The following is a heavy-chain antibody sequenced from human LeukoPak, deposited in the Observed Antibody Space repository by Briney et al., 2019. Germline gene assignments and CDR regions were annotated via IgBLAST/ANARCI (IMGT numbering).Heavy chain of an antibody. CDR2: IGMGDDT. Sequence: GGSLRLSCTASGFMFNNFGLSWVRQPPGKGLEWVSAIGMGDDTYYADTVRGRFTISGDNSKNTLFLQMNSLSAADTAIYFCAKGFYGSGSSYFDAWGQGTLVFVSS. CDR1: GFMFNNFG. CDR3: AKGFYGSGSSYFDA. J-gene: IGHJ4*02. D-gene: IGHD3-10*01. V-gene: IGHV3-23*01.